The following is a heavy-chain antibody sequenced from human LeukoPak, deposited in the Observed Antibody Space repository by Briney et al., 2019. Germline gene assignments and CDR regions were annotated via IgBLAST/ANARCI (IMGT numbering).Heavy chain of an antibody. D-gene: IGHD5-18*01. CDR1: GFTVSTNY. CDR2: VYMGGTT. Sequence: GGSLRLSCAASGFTVSTNYMNWVRQAPGKGVGWVSVVYMGGTTYYADSVKGRFTISRDITKNTIYLQMNNLRAEDTAVYYCARGLLRDGYTYSYSFDYWGQGTLVTVSS. J-gene: IGHJ4*02. CDR3: ARGLLRDGYTYSYSFDY. V-gene: IGHV3-66*01.